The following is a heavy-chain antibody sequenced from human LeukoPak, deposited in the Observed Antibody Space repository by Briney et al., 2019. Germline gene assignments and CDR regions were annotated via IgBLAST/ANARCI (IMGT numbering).Heavy chain of an antibody. Sequence: SETLSLTCIVSGGSISSFYWSWIRQPPGEGLEWIGYIYYTGSTNYNPSLKSRATISVDTSKNQFSLKLSSVTAADTAVYYCARGDGYNLVYWGQGTLVSVSS. D-gene: IGHD5-24*01. CDR3: ARGDGYNLVY. V-gene: IGHV4-59*08. CDR2: IYYTGST. J-gene: IGHJ4*02. CDR1: GGSISSFY.